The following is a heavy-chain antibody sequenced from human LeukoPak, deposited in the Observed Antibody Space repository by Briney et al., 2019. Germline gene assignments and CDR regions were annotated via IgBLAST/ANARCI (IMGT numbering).Heavy chain of an antibody. CDR1: GYTSTSYG. J-gene: IGHJ4*02. Sequence: ASVKVSCKASGYTSTSYGISWVRQAPGQGLEWMGWISAYNGNTNYAQKLQGRVTMTRNTSISTAYMELSSLRSEDTAVYYCARAKQWLKAQDYWGQGTLVTVSS. V-gene: IGHV1-18*01. CDR2: ISAYNGNT. CDR3: ARAKQWLKAQDY. D-gene: IGHD6-19*01.